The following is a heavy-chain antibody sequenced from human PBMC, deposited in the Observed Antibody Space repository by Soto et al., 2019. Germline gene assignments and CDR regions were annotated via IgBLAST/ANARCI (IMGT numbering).Heavy chain of an antibody. CDR3: AGDYASGAYDF. D-gene: IGHD5-12*01. J-gene: IGHJ4*02. CDR1: GFSVSIY. Sequence: HPRGPLRLSCAASGFSVSIYMSWGRLAPVQGPEWVSTLSDRGTSHYADSVTGRFSVSRDNSKNTLYLQMNGLRVDDTAIYYCAGDYASGAYDFRGQGT. V-gene: IGHV3-53*01. CDR2: LSDRGTS.